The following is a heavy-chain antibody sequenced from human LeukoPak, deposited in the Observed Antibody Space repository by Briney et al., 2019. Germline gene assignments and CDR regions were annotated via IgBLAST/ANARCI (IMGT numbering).Heavy chain of an antibody. Sequence: GGSLVLAVAVSALTVSSVNLSGVGQGPGKVRDEWSCISSSSGNIYYADSVKGRFTISRDNAKNSLYLQMNSLRAEDTAVYYCARWDIAAAADFWGQGTLVTVSS. CDR1: ALTVSSVN. CDR2: ISSSSGNI. CDR3: ARWDIAAAADF. V-gene: IGHV3-21*01. J-gene: IGHJ4*02. D-gene: IGHD6-13*01.